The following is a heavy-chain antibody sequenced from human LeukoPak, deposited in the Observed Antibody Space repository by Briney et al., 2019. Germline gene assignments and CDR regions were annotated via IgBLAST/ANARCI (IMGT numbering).Heavy chain of an antibody. CDR3: ARTSKWELLHFDY. J-gene: IGHJ4*02. CDR1: GYSVSSSNW. CDR2: IYYSGST. D-gene: IGHD1-26*01. V-gene: IGHV4-28*06. Sequence: SETLSLTCAVSGYSVSSSNWWGWIRQPPGKGLEWIGYIYYSGSTNYNPSLKSRVTMSVDTSKNQFSLKLSSVAALDTAVYYCARTSKWELLHFDYWGQGTLVTVSS.